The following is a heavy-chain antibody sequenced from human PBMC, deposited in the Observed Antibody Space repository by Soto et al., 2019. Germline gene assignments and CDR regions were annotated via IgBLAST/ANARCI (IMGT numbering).Heavy chain of an antibody. CDR3: ARQRGYSCYDGPFSFHFDY. Sequence: GESLKISCKGSGYSFTSYWIGWVRQMPGKGLEWMGIIYPGDSDTRYSPSFQGQVSISADKSISTAYLQWSSLKASETAMYYCARQRGYSCYDGPFSFHFDYWDQGTLVTVSS. D-gene: IGHD5-12*01. V-gene: IGHV5-51*01. CDR2: IYPGDSDT. J-gene: IGHJ4*02. CDR1: GYSFTSYW.